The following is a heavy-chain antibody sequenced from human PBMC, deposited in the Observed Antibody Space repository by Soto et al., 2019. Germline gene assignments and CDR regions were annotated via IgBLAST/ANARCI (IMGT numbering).Heavy chain of an antibody. CDR1: GGSISSYY. V-gene: IGHV4-59*01. Sequence: SETLSLTCTVSGGSISSYYWSWIRQPPGKGLEWIGYIHYSGSTNYNPSLKSRVTISVDTSKNQFSLKLSSVTAADTAVYYCARADNSGYGDYDYFDYWGQGTLVTVS. D-gene: IGHD4-17*01. J-gene: IGHJ4*02. CDR3: ARADNSGYGDYDYFDY. CDR2: IHYSGST.